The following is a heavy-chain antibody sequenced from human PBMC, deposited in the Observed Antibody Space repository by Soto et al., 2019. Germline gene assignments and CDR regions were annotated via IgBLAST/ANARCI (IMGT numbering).Heavy chain of an antibody. CDR3: AREKSMGTGYSSSWYGSRSYYYGMDV. V-gene: IGHV4-34*01. CDR2: INHSGST. D-gene: IGHD6-13*01. J-gene: IGHJ6*02. Sequence: PSETLSITCAVYGGSFSGYYWSWIRQPPGKGLEWIGEINHSGSTNYNPSLKSRVTISVDTSKNQFSLKLSSVTAADTAVYYCAREKSMGTGYSSSWYGSRSYYYGMDVWGQGTTVTVYS. CDR1: GGSFSGYY.